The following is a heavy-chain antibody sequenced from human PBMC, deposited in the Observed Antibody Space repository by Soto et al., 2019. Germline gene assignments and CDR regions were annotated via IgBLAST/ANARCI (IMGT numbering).Heavy chain of an antibody. V-gene: IGHV3-33*08. Sequence: GGSLRLSCAAYGFTFSSYSMNWVRQAPGKGLEWVAVIWYDGSNKYYADSVKGRFTISRDNSKNTLYLQMNSLRAEDTAVYYCFRGPVAGVGYYYGMDVWGQGTTVTVSS. D-gene: IGHD6-13*01. J-gene: IGHJ6*02. CDR2: IWYDGSNK. CDR3: FRGPVAGVGYYYGMDV. CDR1: GFTFSSYS.